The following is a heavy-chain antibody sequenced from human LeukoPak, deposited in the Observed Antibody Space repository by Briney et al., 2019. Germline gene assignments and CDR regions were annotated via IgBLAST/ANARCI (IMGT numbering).Heavy chain of an antibody. J-gene: IGHJ4*02. CDR3: VQSPRYRVSGSSFDF. Sequence: SGPALARPTHTLTLTCTFSRFSLPSSGVGVAWIGQPPGKALDTLAGMYWDDDKPYSPSLKRRLAIIRETSKDQVVLTVTNMDPVDTGSYWCVQSPRYRVSGSSFDFWGQGKLVTVSS. CDR2: MYWDDDK. D-gene: IGHD5/OR15-5a*01. V-gene: IGHV2-5*02. CDR1: RFSLPSSGVG.